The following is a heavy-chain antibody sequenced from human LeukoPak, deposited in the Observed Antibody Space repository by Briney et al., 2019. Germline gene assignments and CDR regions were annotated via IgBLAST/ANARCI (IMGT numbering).Heavy chain of an antibody. Sequence: PGGSLRLSCAASGYTFNNYAMSWVRQAPGKGLEWVAVMSYDGSNEYYVDSVKGRFTISRDNSKNTLYLQMNSLRTEDTAVYYCARYASGTDVLDIWGQGTTVTVSS. D-gene: IGHD3-10*01. V-gene: IGHV3-30*03. CDR1: GYTFNNYA. CDR2: MSYDGSNE. J-gene: IGHJ3*02. CDR3: ARYASGTDVLDI.